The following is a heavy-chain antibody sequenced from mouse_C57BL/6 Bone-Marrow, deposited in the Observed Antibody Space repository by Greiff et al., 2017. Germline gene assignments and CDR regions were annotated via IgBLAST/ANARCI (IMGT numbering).Heavy chain of an antibody. CDR3: ARGGNYGGYYFDY. CDR2: FHPYNDDT. CDR1: GYTFTTYP. D-gene: IGHD2-1*01. J-gene: IGHJ2*01. Sequence: VMLQESGAELVKPGASVKMSCKASGYTFTTYPIEWMKQNHGKSLEWIGNFHPYNDDTKYNEKFKGKATLTVEKSSSTVYLELSRLTSDDSAVYYCARGGNYGGYYFDYWGQGTTLTVSS. V-gene: IGHV1-47*01.